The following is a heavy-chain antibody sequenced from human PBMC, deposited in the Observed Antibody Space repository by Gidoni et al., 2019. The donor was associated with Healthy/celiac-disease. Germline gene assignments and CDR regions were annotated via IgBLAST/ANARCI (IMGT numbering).Heavy chain of an antibody. CDR1: GFTFSSYW. D-gene: IGHD6-13*01. J-gene: IGHJ4*02. CDR3: ARGSRGSWYDPTDY. V-gene: IGHV3-74*01. CDR2: INSDGSST. Sequence: EVQLVESGGGLVQPGGSLRLSCAASGFTFSSYWMHWVRQAPGKGLVWVSRINSDGSSTSYADSVKGRFTISRDNAKNTLYLQMNSLRAEDTAVYYCARGSRGSWYDPTDYWGQGTLVTVSS.